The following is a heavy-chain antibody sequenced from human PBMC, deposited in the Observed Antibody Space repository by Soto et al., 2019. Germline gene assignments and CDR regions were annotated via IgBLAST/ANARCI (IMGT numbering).Heavy chain of an antibody. J-gene: IGHJ2*01. CDR2: INAGNGNT. Sequence: ASVKVSCKASGYTFTSYAMHWVRQAPGQRLEWMGWINAGNGNTKYSQKFQGRVTITRDTSASTAYMELSSLRSEDTAVYYCARTYSSSWADWYFALWGRGTLVTVSS. CDR1: GYTFTSYA. D-gene: IGHD6-13*01. CDR3: ARTYSSSWADWYFAL. V-gene: IGHV1-3*01.